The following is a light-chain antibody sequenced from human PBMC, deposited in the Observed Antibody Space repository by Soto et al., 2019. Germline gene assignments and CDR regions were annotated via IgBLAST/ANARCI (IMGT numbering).Light chain of an antibody. V-gene: IGKV3-11*01. J-gene: IGKJ4*01. Sequence: IVLKLSPATLRMSPGERATLSCRASQSVSSYLAWYQQRPGQAPRLLIYDASNRATGIPARFSGSGSGTDFPRTIGRLKPEDFPVYYCQQRSIWLTFGGGTKVESK. CDR1: QSVSSY. CDR2: DAS. CDR3: QQRSIWLT.